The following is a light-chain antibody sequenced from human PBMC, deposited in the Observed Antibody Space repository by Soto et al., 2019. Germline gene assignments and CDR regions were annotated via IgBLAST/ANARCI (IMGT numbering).Light chain of an antibody. CDR2: DVS. J-gene: IGLJ2*01. Sequence: QSVLTQPASVSGSPGQSITMSCTGTSSDVGGYNYVSWYQQHPGKAPKLMIYDVSNRPSGVSNRFSGSKSGNTASLTISGLQAEDEAEYYCSSYTSNKNLVFGGGTKLTVL. CDR1: SSDVGGYNY. CDR3: SSYTSNKNLV. V-gene: IGLV2-14*01.